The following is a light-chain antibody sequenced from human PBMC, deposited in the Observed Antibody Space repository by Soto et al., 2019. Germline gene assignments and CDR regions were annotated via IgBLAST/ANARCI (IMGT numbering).Light chain of an antibody. CDR2: EVT. Sequence: QSVLTQPASVSGSPGQSITISCTGTTSDLGHYNYVSWYQKHPGTAPRLMIYEVTNRPSGVSNRFSGSKSGNTASLTISGLQAEDEAYYYCASYTNISTLLFGGGTKLTVL. J-gene: IGLJ2*01. V-gene: IGLV2-14*01. CDR3: ASYTNISTLL. CDR1: TSDLGHYNY.